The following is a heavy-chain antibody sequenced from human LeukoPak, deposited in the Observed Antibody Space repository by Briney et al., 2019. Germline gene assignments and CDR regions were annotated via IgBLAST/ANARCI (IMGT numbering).Heavy chain of an antibody. CDR1: GYIFTGHY. D-gene: IGHD1-26*01. V-gene: IGHV1-2*02. Sequence: GASVRVSCRAFGYIFTGHYIHWVRQTPGQGFEWMGWINLNSGGTNYAQKFQGRVTMTRDTSISTAYMELSSLRSEDTAAYYCARGRGGSYSSNWFDPWGEGTLVTVSS. CDR2: INLNSGGT. J-gene: IGHJ5*02. CDR3: ARGRGGSYSSNWFDP.